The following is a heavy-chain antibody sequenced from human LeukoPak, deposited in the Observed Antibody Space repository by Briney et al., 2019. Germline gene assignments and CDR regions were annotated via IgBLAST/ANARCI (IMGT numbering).Heavy chain of an antibody. D-gene: IGHD5-12*01. CDR3: ARGGGYESMDV. J-gene: IGHJ6*03. Sequence: GGSLRLSCAASRFTFSTYAMHWVRQAPGKGLEWVAVISYDGSPKYYADSVKGRFTISRDNSKNTLYLQMNSLRVEDTAVYYCARGGGYESMDVWGKGTTVTVSS. V-gene: IGHV3-30*04. CDR1: RFTFSTYA. CDR2: ISYDGSPK.